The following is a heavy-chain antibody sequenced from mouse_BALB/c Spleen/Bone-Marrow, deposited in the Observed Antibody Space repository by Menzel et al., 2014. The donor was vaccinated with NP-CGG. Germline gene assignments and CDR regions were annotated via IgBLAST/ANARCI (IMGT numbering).Heavy chain of an antibody. J-gene: IGHJ2*01. CDR3: ARDYYDYYFDY. CDR2: INPYNGDT. Sequence: EAQLQQYAPELVKHGASVKISCKASGYSFTGYFMNWVMQSHGKSLEWIGRINPYNGDTFYNQKFKGKATLTVDKSSSTAHMELRSLASEDSAVYYCARDYYDYYFDYLGQGTTLAVSS. D-gene: IGHD2-4*01. CDR1: GYSFTGYF. V-gene: IGHV1-20*02.